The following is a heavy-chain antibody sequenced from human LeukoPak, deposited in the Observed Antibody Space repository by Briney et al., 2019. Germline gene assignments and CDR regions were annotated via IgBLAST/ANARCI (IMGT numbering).Heavy chain of an antibody. CDR3: ARVKAGLPDY. V-gene: IGHV4-30-2*01. J-gene: IGHJ4*02. CDR1: GGSISSGGYS. Sequence: PSETLSLTCAVSGGSISSGGYSWSWIRQPPGEGLEWIGYIYHSGSTYYNPSLKTRVTISVDRSKNQFSLKLSSVTAADTAVYYCARVKAGLPDYWGQGTLVTVSS. CDR2: IYHSGST.